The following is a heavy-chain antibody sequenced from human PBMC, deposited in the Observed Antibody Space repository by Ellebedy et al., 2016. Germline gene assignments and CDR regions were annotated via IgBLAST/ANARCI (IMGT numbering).Heavy chain of an antibody. Sequence: GGSLRLSXASSGFTFSSYWMHWVRQAPGKGLVWVSRINSDGSYTNYADSVKGRFTISRDNAKNTLYLQMNSLRTEDTAVYYCAGGGFGEFWGQGTLVTVSS. D-gene: IGHD3-10*01. CDR1: GFTFSSYW. CDR2: INSDGSYT. CDR3: AGGGFGEF. J-gene: IGHJ4*02. V-gene: IGHV3-74*01.